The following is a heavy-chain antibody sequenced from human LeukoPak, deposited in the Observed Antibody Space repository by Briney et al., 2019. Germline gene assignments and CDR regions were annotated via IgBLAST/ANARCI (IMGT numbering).Heavy chain of an antibody. CDR2: MYYSGST. V-gene: IGHV4-59*01. D-gene: IGHD3-22*01. J-gene: IGHJ4*02. CDR1: GGSISSYY. Sequence: SETLSLTCTVSGGSISSYYWSWIRQPPGKGLEWIGYMYYSGSTNYNPSLKSRVTISPDTSKNQFSLKLSSVTAADTAVYYCARDSRNYYDSSGYYIDWGQGTLVTVSS. CDR3: ARDSRNYYDSSGYYID.